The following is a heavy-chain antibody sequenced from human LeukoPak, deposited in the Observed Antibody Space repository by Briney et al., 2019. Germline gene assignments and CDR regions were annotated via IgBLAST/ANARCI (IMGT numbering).Heavy chain of an antibody. CDR3: ARVDGGWFDP. J-gene: IGHJ5*02. D-gene: IGHD3-3*01. V-gene: IGHV4-38-2*01. CDR2: VFHSGKS. Sequence: SETLSLTCAVSEYAITSGYYWSWIRQTPGKGLEGIGNVFHSGKSYYNSSLKSRINILVDTSANHFSLKLSSVTAADTAVYYCARVDGGWFDPWGQGTLVTVSS. CDR1: EYAITSGYY.